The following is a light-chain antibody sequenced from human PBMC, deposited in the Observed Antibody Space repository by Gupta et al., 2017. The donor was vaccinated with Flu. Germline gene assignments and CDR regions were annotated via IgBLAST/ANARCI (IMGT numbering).Light chain of an antibody. CDR2: WAS. CDR1: QSVLYSSNNKNY. CDR3: QQYYSTPLT. Sequence: DIVMTQSPDSLAVSLGERATINCKSSQSVLYSSNNKNYLAWYQQKPGQPPKLLIYWASTRESGVPDRFSGSGSGTDFTFTISSLQAEDVAVYYCQQYYSTPLTFGPGTKVDIK. J-gene: IGKJ3*01. V-gene: IGKV4-1*01.